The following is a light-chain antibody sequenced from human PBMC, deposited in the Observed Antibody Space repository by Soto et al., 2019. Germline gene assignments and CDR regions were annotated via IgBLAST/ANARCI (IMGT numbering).Light chain of an antibody. V-gene: IGKV4-1*01. J-gene: IGKJ4*01. CDR2: WAS. CDR1: QSILKSSSNENY. Sequence: DIVMTQSPDSLAVSLGERATINCKSRQSILKSSSNENYLAWFQQKPRQPPQLLIYWASTRESGVPGRFSGSGSGTDFTLTISSLQAEDVAVYYCQQYYSVPLTFGGGNKVEI. CDR3: QQYYSVPLT.